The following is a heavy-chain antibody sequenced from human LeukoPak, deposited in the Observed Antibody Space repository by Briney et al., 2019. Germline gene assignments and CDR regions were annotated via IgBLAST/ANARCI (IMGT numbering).Heavy chain of an antibody. V-gene: IGHV4-38-2*02. D-gene: IGHD3-22*01. Sequence: PSETLSLTCTVSGYSISSGYYWGWIRQPPGKGLEWIGSIYHSGSTYYNPSLKSRVTISVDTSKNQFSLKLSSVTAADTAVYYCARAPSTYYYDSSGYYMGNYFDYWGQGTLVTVSS. J-gene: IGHJ4*02. CDR2: IYHSGST. CDR3: ARAPSTYYYDSSGYYMGNYFDY. CDR1: GYSISSGYY.